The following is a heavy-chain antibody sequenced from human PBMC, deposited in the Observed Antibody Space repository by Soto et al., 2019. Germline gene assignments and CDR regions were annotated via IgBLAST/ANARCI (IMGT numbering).Heavy chain of an antibody. CDR2: IYYSGST. J-gene: IGHJ5*02. CDR3: ARDNGYCSGGSCYSGDWFDP. CDR1: GGSISSGGYY. D-gene: IGHD2-15*01. Sequence: LCGGSISSGGYYWSWIRQHPGKGLEWIGYIYYSGSTYYNPSLKSRVTISVDTSKNQFSLKLSSVTAADTAVYYCARDNGYCSGGSCYSGDWFDPWGQGTLVTVSS. V-gene: IGHV4-31*02.